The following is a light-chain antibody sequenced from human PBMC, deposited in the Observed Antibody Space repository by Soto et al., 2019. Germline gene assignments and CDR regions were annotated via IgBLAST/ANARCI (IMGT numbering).Light chain of an antibody. J-gene: IGLJ1*01. Sequence: QSVLTQPASVSGSPGQSITISCTGTSSDVGGYNHVSWYQQHPGKAPKLMIYEVSNRPSGVSNRFSGSKSDNTASLTISGLQAEDEADYYCSSYTSSSTPYVFGTGTKVTVL. CDR2: EVS. CDR3: SSYTSSSTPYV. V-gene: IGLV2-14*01. CDR1: SSDVGGYNH.